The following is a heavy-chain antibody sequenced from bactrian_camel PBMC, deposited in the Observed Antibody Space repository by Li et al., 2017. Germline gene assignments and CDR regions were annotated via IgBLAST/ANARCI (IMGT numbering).Heavy chain of an antibody. V-gene: IGHV3S54*01. D-gene: IGHD6*01. CDR3: AADSNGGSCYRHAYEFEE. CDR1: GNTYSSRC. J-gene: IGHJ4*01. Sequence: LVESGGGTAQPGRSLRLSCAASGNTYSSRCMGWFRRAPGKEREGVAVIHTICGSTEYADSVKGRFTISQDNAKNVLYLQMNDLKPEDTAMYYCAADSNGGSCYRHAYEFEEWGQGTQVTV. CDR2: IHTICGST.